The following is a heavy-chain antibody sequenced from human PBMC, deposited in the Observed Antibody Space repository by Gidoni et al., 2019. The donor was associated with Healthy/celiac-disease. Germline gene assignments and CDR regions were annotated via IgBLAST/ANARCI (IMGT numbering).Heavy chain of an antibody. D-gene: IGHD2-2*02. CDR1: GGSVSGYH. CDR3: ARVGCSSTSCYTGLDAFDI. CDR2: INHSGTT. Sequence: QVQLQQWCAGPLKPSETLSTTCAVYGGSVSGYHRSWLRQPPGKGLEWIGEINHSGTTNYHPSLKRLVTISVDTSKNQFSLKLSSVTAADTAVYYCARVGCSSTSCYTGLDAFDIWGQGTMVTVSS. V-gene: IGHV4-34*01. J-gene: IGHJ3*02.